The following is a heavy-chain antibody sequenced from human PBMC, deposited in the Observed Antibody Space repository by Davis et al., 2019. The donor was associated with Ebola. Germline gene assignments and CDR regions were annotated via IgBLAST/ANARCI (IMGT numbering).Heavy chain of an antibody. CDR3: ARDGGFGQQLSLDYYGMDV. Sequence: SETLSLTCTVSGGSISKYLWTWIRQAPGKGLEWIGDIYYNGNTNYNPSLKSRVTISVDTSKNQFSLKLSSVTAADTAVYYCARDGGFGQQLSLDYYGMDVWGKGTTVTVSS. CDR1: GGSISKYL. V-gene: IGHV4-59*01. J-gene: IGHJ6*04. D-gene: IGHD6-13*01. CDR2: IYYNGNT.